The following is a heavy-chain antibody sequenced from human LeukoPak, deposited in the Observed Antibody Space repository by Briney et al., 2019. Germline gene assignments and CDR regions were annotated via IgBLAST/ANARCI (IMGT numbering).Heavy chain of an antibody. Sequence: SETLSLTCTVSGYSISSGYYWGWIRQPPGKGLEWIGSIHHSGSTYYNPSLKSRVTISVDTSKNQFSLKLSSVTAADTAVYYCARNTAYYDILTGWSYWGQGTLVTVSS. CDR2: IHHSGST. J-gene: IGHJ4*02. V-gene: IGHV4-38-2*02. CDR1: GYSISSGYY. D-gene: IGHD3-9*01. CDR3: ARNTAYYDILTGWSY.